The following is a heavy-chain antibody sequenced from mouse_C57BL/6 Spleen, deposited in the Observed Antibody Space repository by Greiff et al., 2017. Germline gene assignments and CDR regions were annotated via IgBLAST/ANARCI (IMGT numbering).Heavy chain of an antibody. V-gene: IGHV1-59*01. J-gene: IGHJ2*01. CDR1: GYTFTSYW. Sequence: QVQLQQPGAELVRPGTSVKLSCKASGYTFTSYWMHWVQQRPGQGLEWIGVIDPSDSYTNYNQKSKGKATLTVDTSSSTAYMQLSSLTSEDSAVYYCAREFITTVSDYWGQGTTLTVSS. D-gene: IGHD1-1*01. CDR3: AREFITTVSDY. CDR2: IDPSDSYT.